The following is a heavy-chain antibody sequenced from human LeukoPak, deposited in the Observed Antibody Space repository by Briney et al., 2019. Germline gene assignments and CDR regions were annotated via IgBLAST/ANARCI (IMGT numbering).Heavy chain of an antibody. CDR2: INPNSGGP. CDR3: ARAYPSHIAARYYYMDV. J-gene: IGHJ6*03. V-gene: IGHV1-2*02. Sequence: GASVKVSCKASGYSFTNYYIHWVRQAPGQGLEWMGWINPNSGGPNYAQKFQGRVTMTRDTSISTAYMELTRLRSDDTAVYYCARAYPSHIAARYYYMDVWGKGTTVTVSS. D-gene: IGHD6-6*01. CDR1: GYSFTNYY.